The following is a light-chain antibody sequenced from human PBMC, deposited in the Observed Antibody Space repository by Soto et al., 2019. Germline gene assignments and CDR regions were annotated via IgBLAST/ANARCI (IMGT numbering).Light chain of an antibody. CDR3: QSYDDSLTTYV. CDR1: SSNIGAGYD. J-gene: IGLJ1*01. V-gene: IGLV1-40*01. CDR2: LNT. Sequence: QSVLTQPPSVSGAPGQRVTISCTGSSSNIGAGYDVHWYQQLPGTAPKLLIYLNTNRPSGVPGRFSGSRSGTSASLAITGLQDEDEADYYCQSYDDSLTTYVFGTGTKVTVL.